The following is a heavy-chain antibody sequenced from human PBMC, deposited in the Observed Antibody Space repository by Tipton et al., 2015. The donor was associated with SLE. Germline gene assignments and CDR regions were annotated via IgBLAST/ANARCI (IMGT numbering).Heavy chain of an antibody. V-gene: IGHV4-59*01. D-gene: IGHD6-13*01. CDR1: GGSISSYY. CDR3: ARDIIAAAHFDY. J-gene: IGHJ4*02. Sequence: LRLSCTVSGGSISSYYWSWIRQPPGKGLEWIGYIYYSGSTNYNPSLKSRVTISVDTSKNQFSLKLSSVTAADTAVYYCARDIIAAAHFDYWGQGSLVTVSS. CDR2: IYYSGST.